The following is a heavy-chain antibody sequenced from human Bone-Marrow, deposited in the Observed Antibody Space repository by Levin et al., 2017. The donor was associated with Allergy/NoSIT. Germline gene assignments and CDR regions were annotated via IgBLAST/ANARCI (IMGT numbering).Heavy chain of an antibody. V-gene: IGHV1-18*01. CDR3: ARDTYYYDSSGYYKDY. CDR1: GYTFTSYG. CDR2: ISAYNGNT. Sequence: GESLKISCKASGYTFTSYGISWVRQAPGQGLEWMGWISAYNGNTNYAQKLQGRVTMTPDTSTSTAYMELRSLRSDDTAVYYCARDTYYYDSSGYYKDYWGQGTLVTVSS. D-gene: IGHD3-22*01. J-gene: IGHJ4*02.